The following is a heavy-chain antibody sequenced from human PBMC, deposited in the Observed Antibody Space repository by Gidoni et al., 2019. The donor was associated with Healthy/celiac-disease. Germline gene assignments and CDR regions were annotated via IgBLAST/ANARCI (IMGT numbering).Heavy chain of an antibody. CDR3: ARDLGYGDYAFAFDI. J-gene: IGHJ3*02. CDR1: DVTCSSYA. D-gene: IGHD4-17*01. Sequence: QVQLVESGGGVVQPGRSLRLSGAAYDVTCSSYAMHWVRRDPGKGLEWLAVISYDGSNQYYADSVKGRFTISRDNSKNTLYLQMNSLRAEDTAVYYCARDLGYGDYAFAFDIWGHGTMVTVSS. V-gene: IGHV3-30-3*01. CDR2: ISYDGSNQ.